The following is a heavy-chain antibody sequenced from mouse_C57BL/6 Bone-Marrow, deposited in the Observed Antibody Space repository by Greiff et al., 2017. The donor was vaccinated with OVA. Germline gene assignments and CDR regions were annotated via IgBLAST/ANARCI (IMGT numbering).Heavy chain of an antibody. CDR1: GYAFTNYL. D-gene: IGHD2-3*01. V-gene: IGHV1-54*01. J-gene: IGHJ4*01. CDR3: ARMWLLPYALDS. CDR2: INPGSGGT. Sequence: QVQLQQSGAELVRPGTSVKVSCKASGYAFTNYLIEWVKQRPGPGLEWIGVINPGSGGTNYNEKFKGKATLTADKSSSTAYMHLSILTSEVSSVYFCARMWLLPYALDSWGQCTSVTVSS.